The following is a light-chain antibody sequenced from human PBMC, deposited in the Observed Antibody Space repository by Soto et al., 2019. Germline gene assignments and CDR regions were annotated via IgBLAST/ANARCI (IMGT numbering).Light chain of an antibody. J-gene: IGKJ2*01. Sequence: DIVLTQSPGTLYLSPGERATLSCRASQSVISSYVAWYQQKPGQAPRLLIYGASSRATGIPDRFSGSGTGTDFTLSISRLEPEDFAVYYCQQYDSSLYTVWQGPKLEIK. CDR3: QQYDSSLYT. V-gene: IGKV3-20*01. CDR2: GAS. CDR1: QSVISSY.